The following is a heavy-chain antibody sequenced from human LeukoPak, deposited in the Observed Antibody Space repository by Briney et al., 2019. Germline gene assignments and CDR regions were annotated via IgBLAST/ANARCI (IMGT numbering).Heavy chain of an antibody. CDR3: ATEDVLRYFDWLWAFDI. CDR1: GYTLTELS. D-gene: IGHD3-9*01. V-gene: IGHV1-24*01. Sequence: GASVKVSCKVSGYTLTELSIYWVRQAPGKGLEWMGGFDPEDGEAIYAQKFQGRVTMTEDTSTVTAYMELSSLRSEDTAVYYCATEDVLRYFDWLWAFDIWGQGTMVTVSS. CDR2: FDPEDGEA. J-gene: IGHJ3*02.